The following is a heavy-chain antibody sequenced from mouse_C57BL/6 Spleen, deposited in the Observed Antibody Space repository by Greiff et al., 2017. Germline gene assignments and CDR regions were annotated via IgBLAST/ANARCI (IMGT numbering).Heavy chain of an antibody. V-gene: IGHV1-52*01. D-gene: IGHD2-2*01. Sequence: QVQLQQPGAELVRPGSSVKLSCKASGYTFTSYWMHWVKQRPIQGLEWIGNIDPSDSETHYNQKFKDKATLTVDKSSSTSFMLISRLTSEDSAVYYCAMGGYGREYYFDYWGQGTSLTVSS. CDR1: GYTFTSYW. CDR2: IDPSDSET. J-gene: IGHJ2*02. CDR3: AMGGYGREYYFDY.